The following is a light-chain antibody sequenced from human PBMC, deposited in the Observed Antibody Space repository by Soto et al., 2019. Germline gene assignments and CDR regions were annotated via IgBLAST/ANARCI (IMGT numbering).Light chain of an antibody. Sequence: VLTQSPLSLSVTPGEPASITCRSSQSLLHSNSYNFLDWYLQKPGQSPQLLIYSGSHRASGVPDRFSVSGSDTYFTLKISRVEAEDVGVYYCMQALHTPYTFGQGTSLEI. CDR1: QSLLHSNSYNF. V-gene: IGKV2-28*01. CDR2: SGS. CDR3: MQALHTPYT. J-gene: IGKJ2*01.